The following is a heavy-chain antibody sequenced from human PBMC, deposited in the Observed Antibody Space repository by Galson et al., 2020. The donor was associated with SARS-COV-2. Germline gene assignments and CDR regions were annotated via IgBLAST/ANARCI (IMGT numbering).Heavy chain of an antibody. D-gene: IGHD5-18*01. J-gene: IGHJ6*03. V-gene: IGHV1-69*10. CDR3: ATCIRGYTYQAIFYYYYYMDV. CDR1: GGTFSSYA. CDR2: IIPILGIA. Sequence: SVKVSCKASGGTFSSYAISWVRQAPGQGLEWMGGIIPILGIANYAQKFQGRVTITADKSTSTAYMELSSLRSEDTAVYYCATCIRGYTYQAIFYYYYYMDVWGKGTTVTVSS.